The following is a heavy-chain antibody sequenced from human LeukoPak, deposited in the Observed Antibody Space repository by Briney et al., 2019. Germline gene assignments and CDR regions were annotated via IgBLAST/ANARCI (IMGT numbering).Heavy chain of an antibody. Sequence: PGGSLRLSCTVSGFTVSSNSMSWVRQAPGKGLEWVSFIYSDNTHYSDSVKGRFTISRDNSKNTLYLQMNSLRAEDTAVYYCARDLYYYDRSGYYDYWGQGTLVTVS. CDR1: GFTVSSNS. V-gene: IGHV3-53*01. CDR3: ARDLYYYDRSGYYDY. J-gene: IGHJ4*02. D-gene: IGHD3-22*01. CDR2: IYSDNT.